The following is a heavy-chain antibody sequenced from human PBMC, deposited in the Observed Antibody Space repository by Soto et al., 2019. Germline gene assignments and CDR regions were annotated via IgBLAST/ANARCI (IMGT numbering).Heavy chain of an antibody. CDR1: GFTFRGSW. J-gene: IGHJ4*02. Sequence: VQLVESGGGLVQPGGSLRLTCAASGFTFRGSWMSWVRQAPGKGLEWVANVKQDGSDRYYVDSVKGRFTISRDNAKNSLYLEMNSLRDEDRAVYYCARGGGNFDQWGQGTLVTVSS. CDR3: ARGGGNFDQ. V-gene: IGHV3-7*04. D-gene: IGHD3-16*01. CDR2: VKQDGSDR.